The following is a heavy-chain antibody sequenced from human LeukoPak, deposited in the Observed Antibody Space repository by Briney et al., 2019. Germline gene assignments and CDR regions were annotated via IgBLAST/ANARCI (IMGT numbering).Heavy chain of an antibody. CDR1: GYFFTSHY. J-gene: IGHJ5*02. V-gene: IGHV1-46*01. CDR3: ARREDIVVVVAATGWFDP. CDR2: INPRGTAT. D-gene: IGHD2-15*01. Sequence: ASVKVSCKASGYFFTSHYMHWVRQAPGQGLEWMGLINPRGTATRYAESFQGRLTLTRDLSTSTDYMELSSLRSDDTAVYFCARREDIVVVVAATGWFDPWGPGTLVTVSS.